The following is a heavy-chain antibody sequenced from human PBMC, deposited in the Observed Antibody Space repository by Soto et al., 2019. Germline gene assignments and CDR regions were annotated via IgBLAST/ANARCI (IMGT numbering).Heavy chain of an antibody. V-gene: IGHV3-11*06. Sequence: LRLSCAASGFNFSDYYMTWIRQAPGKGLEWISYISTSGRDTEYADSVKGRFLISRDNAKRSLYLQMNSLRVEDTAVYYCARWLEVLTTSDSWGQGTLVTVSS. J-gene: IGHJ4*02. D-gene: IGHD3-22*01. CDR3: ARWLEVLTTSDS. CDR2: ISTSGRDT. CDR1: GFNFSDYY.